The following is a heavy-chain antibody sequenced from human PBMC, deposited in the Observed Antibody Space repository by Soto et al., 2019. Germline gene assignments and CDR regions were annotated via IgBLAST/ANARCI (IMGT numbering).Heavy chain of an antibody. CDR3: AKSGDNVYYDILTGYYYYYYYMDV. V-gene: IGHV3-9*01. J-gene: IGHJ6*03. CDR2: ISWNSGSI. D-gene: IGHD3-9*01. Sequence: GGSLRLSCAASGFTFDDYAMHWVRQAPGKGLEWVSGISWNSGSIGYADSVKGRFTISRDNAKNSLYLQMNSLRAEDTALYYCAKSGDNVYYDILTGYYYYYYYMDVWGKGTTVTVSS. CDR1: GFTFDDYA.